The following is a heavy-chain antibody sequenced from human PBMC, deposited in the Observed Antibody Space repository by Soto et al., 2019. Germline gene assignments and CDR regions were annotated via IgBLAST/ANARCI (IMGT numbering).Heavy chain of an antibody. V-gene: IGHV3-23*01. D-gene: IGHD4-17*01. CDR3: AKTIYGDYGPGNDY. CDR1: GFAFSIYA. CDR2: VSGSGGST. Sequence: EVQLLESGGGLVQPGGSLRLSCAASGFAFSIYAMSWVRQAPGKGLEWVASVSGSGGSTYSADSVKGRFTISRDNSKIMVYLQMNSLRAEDTAVYYCAKTIYGDYGPGNDYWGQGTLVTVSS. J-gene: IGHJ4*02.